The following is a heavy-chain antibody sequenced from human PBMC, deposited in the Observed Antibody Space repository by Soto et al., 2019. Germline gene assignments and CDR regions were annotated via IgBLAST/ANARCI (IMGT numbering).Heavy chain of an antibody. CDR1: ANPFTSYG. V-gene: IGHV1-18*04. CDR2: ISAYSVKT. CDR3: ARDQQLRYGMDV. Sequence: ASVKVSLKGSANPFTSYGISWVLQAPGQGLDWMGWISAYSVKTHDAYKLQGRVTMTTDKSTSTAYMDLSSLRYNDTAVYYSARDQQLRYGMDVWGQRTTVTVSS. J-gene: IGHJ6*02. D-gene: IGHD5-12*01.